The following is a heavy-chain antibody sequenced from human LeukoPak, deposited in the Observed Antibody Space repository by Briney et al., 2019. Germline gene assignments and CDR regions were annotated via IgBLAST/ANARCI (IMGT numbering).Heavy chain of an antibody. Sequence: GGSLRLSCAASGFTFSSYAMSWVRQAPGKGLEWVSAISGSGGSTYYADSVKGRFTISRDNSKNTLYLQMNSLRAEDTEVYYCAKDVDYDDSSGYRSYWGQGTLVIVS. CDR2: ISGSGGST. CDR3: AKDVDYDDSSGYRSY. V-gene: IGHV3-23*01. D-gene: IGHD3-22*01. CDR1: GFTFSSYA. J-gene: IGHJ4*02.